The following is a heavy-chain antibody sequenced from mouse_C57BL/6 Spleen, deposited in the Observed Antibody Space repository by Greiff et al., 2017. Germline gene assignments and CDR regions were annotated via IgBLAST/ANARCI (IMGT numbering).Heavy chain of an antibody. CDR2: IYPRSGYN. V-gene: IGHV1-81*01. CDR3: ARPLPCDV. D-gene: IGHD2-1*01. CDR1: GYTFTSYG. Sequence: VQLQQSGAELARPGASVKLSCKASGYTFTSYGISWVKQSTGQGLEWIGVIYPRSGYNNYNAQFKGTATLPADNSSSTECMEVGSLTTESSAGYYCARPLPCDVWGTGTTVTVSS. J-gene: IGHJ1*03.